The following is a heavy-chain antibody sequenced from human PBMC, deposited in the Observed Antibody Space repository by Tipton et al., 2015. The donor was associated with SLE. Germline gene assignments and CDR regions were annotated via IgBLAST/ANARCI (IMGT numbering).Heavy chain of an antibody. CDR3: ARVAAATGRGNYFYYYMDV. CDR2: IYQSGRT. V-gene: IGHV4-59*08. Sequence: TLSLTCNVSGGSISGHYRSWIRHPPGKGLEWIGSIYQSGRTIYNPSLKSRVTVSVDPSKNQFSLNLSSVTAADTAVYYCARVAAATGRGNYFYYYMDVWGKGTTVTVSS. CDR1: GGSISGHY. J-gene: IGHJ6*03. D-gene: IGHD6-13*01.